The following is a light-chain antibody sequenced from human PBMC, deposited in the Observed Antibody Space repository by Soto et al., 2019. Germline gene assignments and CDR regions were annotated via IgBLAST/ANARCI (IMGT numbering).Light chain of an antibody. J-gene: IGKJ4*01. CDR3: MQALQTPLT. CDR2: LGS. V-gene: IGKV2-28*01. CDR1: QSLLYSDGYNY. Sequence: DIVMTQSPVSLPVTPGEPASITCRSSQSLLYSDGYNYLDWYLQKPGQSPQLLISLGSNRASGVPDRFSGSGSGTDFTLKISRVEAEDVGVYYCMQALQTPLTFGGGTKVEIK.